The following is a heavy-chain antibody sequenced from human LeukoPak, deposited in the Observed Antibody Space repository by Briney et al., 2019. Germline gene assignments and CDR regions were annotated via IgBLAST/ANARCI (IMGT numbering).Heavy chain of an antibody. CDR2: IKQDGSEK. Sequence: GGSLRLSCAASGFTFSSYWMSWVRQAPGKGLEWVANIKQDGSEKYYVDSVKGRFTISRDNAKNSLFLQMNSLRADDTAVYYCARRSGSYSGTGYYYYYMDVWGKGTAVTVS. CDR3: ARRSGSYSGTGYYYYYMDV. J-gene: IGHJ6*03. V-gene: IGHV3-7*01. CDR1: GFTFSSYW. D-gene: IGHD1-26*01.